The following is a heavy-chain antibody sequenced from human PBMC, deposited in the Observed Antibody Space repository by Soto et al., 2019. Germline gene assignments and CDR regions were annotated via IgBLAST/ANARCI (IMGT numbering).Heavy chain of an antibody. D-gene: IGHD6-13*01. CDR2: ISASNGNT. CDR3: ARALPYSSSGDS. J-gene: IGHJ4*02. CDR1: GYTFITYG. Sequence: QVQLVQSGAEVKKPGASVKVSCQASGYTFITYGITWVRQAPGQGLEWMGWISASNGNTSYGQKFQGRVTMTTDSFTSTAYMELSSLTSDDTAVYYCARALPYSSSGDSWGRGTLVTVSS. V-gene: IGHV1-18*01.